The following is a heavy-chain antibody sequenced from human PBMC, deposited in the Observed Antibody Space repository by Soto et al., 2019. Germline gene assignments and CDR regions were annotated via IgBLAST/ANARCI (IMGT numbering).Heavy chain of an antibody. CDR3: ARDRGADAPIDF. V-gene: IGHV3-33*01. CDR1: RFTFSDYG. Sequence: QVQLVESGGGVVQPERSLRLSCVASRFTFSDYGMHWVRQAPGKGLEWVAVIWHDGLKKDYVDSAKGRFTVSRDNSKNTLYLQMNSLRVEDTATYYCARDRGADAPIDFWGQGTLVTVSS. CDR2: IWHDGLKK. J-gene: IGHJ4*02.